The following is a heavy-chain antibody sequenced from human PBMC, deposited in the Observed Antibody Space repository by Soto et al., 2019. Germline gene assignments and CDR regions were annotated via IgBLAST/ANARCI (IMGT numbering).Heavy chain of an antibody. D-gene: IGHD5-12*01. CDR3: ARQGTRDGYKFDY. CDR1: GGSISSSSYY. J-gene: IGHJ4*02. CDR2: IYYSGIT. Sequence: SGTMAITSTVSGGSISSSSYYWGWIRQPPGKGLEWIGSIYYSGITYYNPSLKSRVTISVDTSKNQFSLKLSSVTAADTAVYYCARQGTRDGYKFDYWGQGTLVTVSS. V-gene: IGHV4-39*01.